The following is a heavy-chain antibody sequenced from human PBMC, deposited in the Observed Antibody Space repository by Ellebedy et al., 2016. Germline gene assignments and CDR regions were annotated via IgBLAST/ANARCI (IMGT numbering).Heavy chain of an antibody. J-gene: IGHJ4*02. V-gene: IGHV4-34*03. D-gene: IGHD4-17*01. CDR1: GGPFNAYY. Sequence: SETLSLTCAVYGGPFNAYYWSWIRQPPGKGLEWIGEINHSGSTNYNPSLKSRVTISVDTSKNQFSLKLSSVTAADTAVYYCSWRGYGDYYFDYWGQGTLVTVSS. CDR2: INHSGST. CDR3: SWRGYGDYYFDY.